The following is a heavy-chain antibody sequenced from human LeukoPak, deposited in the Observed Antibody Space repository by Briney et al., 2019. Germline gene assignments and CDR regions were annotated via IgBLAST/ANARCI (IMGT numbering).Heavy chain of an antibody. J-gene: IGHJ4*02. CDR1: GGSFSGYY. Sequence: PSETLSLTCAVYGGSFSGYYWSWIRQPPGKGLEWIGEINHSGSTNYNPSLKSRVTISVDTSKNQFSLKLSSVTAADTAVYYCARGGYYRIYFDYWGQGTLVTVSS. CDR2: INHSGST. V-gene: IGHV4-34*01. D-gene: IGHD3-22*01. CDR3: ARGGYYRIYFDY.